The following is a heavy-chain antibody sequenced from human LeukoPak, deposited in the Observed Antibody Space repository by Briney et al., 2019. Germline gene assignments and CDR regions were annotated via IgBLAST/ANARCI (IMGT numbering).Heavy chain of an antibody. Sequence: PSETPSLTCTVSGGSISSSTYYWAWIRQSPGKGLEWIGSITYSGSTYYNPSLESRVTISVDTSKNQFSLRLISVTAVDTAVYYCARQGVGATDCWGQGTLVTVSS. CDR3: ARQGVGATDC. D-gene: IGHD1-26*01. J-gene: IGHJ4*02. CDR2: ITYSGST. V-gene: IGHV4-39*01. CDR1: GGSISSSTYY.